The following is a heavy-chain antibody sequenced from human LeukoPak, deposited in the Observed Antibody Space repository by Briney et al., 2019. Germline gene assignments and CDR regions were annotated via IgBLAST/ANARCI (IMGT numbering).Heavy chain of an antibody. D-gene: IGHD3-9*01. Sequence: GASVKVSCKAPGYIFTDYYMHWVRQAPGQGLEWMGWINPNSGGTNYAQKFQGRVTMTRDTSISTAYMELSRLRSDDTAVYYCARDKGDILTGYMYYWGQGTLVTVSS. V-gene: IGHV1-2*02. J-gene: IGHJ4*02. CDR3: ARDKGDILTGYMYY. CDR1: GYIFTDYY. CDR2: INPNSGGT.